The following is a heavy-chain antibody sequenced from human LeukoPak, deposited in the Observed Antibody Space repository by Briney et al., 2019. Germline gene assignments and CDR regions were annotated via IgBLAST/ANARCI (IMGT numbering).Heavy chain of an antibody. CDR3: ARDTRITMVRGSYGMDV. D-gene: IGHD3-10*01. J-gene: IGHJ6*02. CDR2: ISSSSSTI. V-gene: IGHV3-48*04. CDR1: GFTFSSYG. Sequence: GRSLRLSCAASGFTFSSYGMHWVRQAPGKGLEWVSYISSSSSTIYYADSVKGRFTISRDNAKNSLYLQMNSLRAEDTAVYYCARDTRITMVRGSYGMDVWGQGTTVTVSS.